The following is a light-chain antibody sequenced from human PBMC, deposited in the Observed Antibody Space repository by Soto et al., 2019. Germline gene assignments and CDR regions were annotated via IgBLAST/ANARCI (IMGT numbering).Light chain of an antibody. CDR2: GAS. J-gene: IGKJ2*01. V-gene: IGKV3-20*01. CDR1: QSVSSSY. CDR3: QQYGNSPPYT. Sequence: EIVLTQSPGTLSLSPGERATLSCRASQSVSSSYLAWYQQKPGQAPRLLIYGASSRANGIPDRFSGSGSGTDFTIPTSRLQPADFAVYYCQQYGNSPPYTFGQGTQLEIK.